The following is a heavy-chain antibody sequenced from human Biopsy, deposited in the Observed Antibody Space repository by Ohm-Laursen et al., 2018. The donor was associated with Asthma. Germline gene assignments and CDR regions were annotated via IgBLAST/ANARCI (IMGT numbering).Heavy chain of an antibody. CDR2: HDHWEGGT. V-gene: IGHV1-24*01. D-gene: IGHD4-17*01. J-gene: IGHJ4*02. CDR3: ASDFPKDYVRYNFQF. Sequence: ASVNVSCKISGYSLTDLFMHWVRQGPGQGLWWMGGHDHWEGGTVNARRFQGRVTMTEDTSTDTAYMELSSLSSDDTAVYYCASDFPKDYVRYNFQFWGQGTLVTVSS. CDR1: GYSLTDLF.